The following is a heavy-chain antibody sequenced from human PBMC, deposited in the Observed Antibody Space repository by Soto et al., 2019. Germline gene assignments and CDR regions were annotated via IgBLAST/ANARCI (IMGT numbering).Heavy chain of an antibody. V-gene: IGHV3-30*18. CDR3: AKGGQYSSGWYEDDAFDI. CDR1: GFTFSSYG. J-gene: IGHJ3*02. Sequence: QVQLVESGGGVVQPGRSLRLSCAASGFTFSSYGMHWVRQAPGKGLEWVAVISYDGSNKYYADSVKGRFTISRDNSKNTLYLQMNSLRAEDTAVYYCAKGGQYSSGWYEDDAFDIWCQGTMVTVSS. CDR2: ISYDGSNK. D-gene: IGHD6-19*01.